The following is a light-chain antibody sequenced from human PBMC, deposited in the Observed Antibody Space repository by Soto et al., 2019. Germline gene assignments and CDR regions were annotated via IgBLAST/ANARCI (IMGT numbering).Light chain of an antibody. J-gene: IGLJ3*02. Sequence: QSALTQPASVSGSPGQSITISCTGTSSDIGSYNYVSWYQQHPGKAPKLMIYGVSNRPSGVSNRFSGSKSGNTASLTISGLQAEDEADYYCSSYTSSISLVFGGGTKLTVL. V-gene: IGLV2-14*01. CDR3: SSYTSSISLV. CDR1: SSDIGSYNY. CDR2: GVS.